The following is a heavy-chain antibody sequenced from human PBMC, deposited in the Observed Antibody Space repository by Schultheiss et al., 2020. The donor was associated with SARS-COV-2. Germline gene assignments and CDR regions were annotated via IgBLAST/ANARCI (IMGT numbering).Heavy chain of an antibody. CDR2: IYNSGST. V-gene: IGHV4-59*01. CDR1: GGSITTYY. J-gene: IGHJ5*02. D-gene: IGHD2-2*01. CDR3: ARRTLGWFDP. Sequence: SETPSLTCTVAGGSITTYYWSWIRQPPGKGLEWIGYIYNSGSTNYNPSLKSRVTISVDTSKNQFSLKLSSVTAADTAVYYCARRTLGWFDPWGQGTLVTVSS.